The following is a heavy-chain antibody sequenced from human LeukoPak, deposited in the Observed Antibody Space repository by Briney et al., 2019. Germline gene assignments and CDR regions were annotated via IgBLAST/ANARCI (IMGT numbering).Heavy chain of an antibody. CDR3: AKEQYHSDSSGYYFPNAFDI. CDR2: ISSSSKYI. J-gene: IGHJ3*02. D-gene: IGHD3-22*01. CDR1: GDSISSYY. V-gene: IGHV3-21*04. Sequence: TSETLSLTCTVSGDSISSYYWSWIRQPPGKGLEWVSSISSSSKYIYQADSLKGRFTISRDNAKNSLYLQMNSLRAEDTAVYYCAKEQYHSDSSGYYFPNAFDIWGQGTMVTVSS.